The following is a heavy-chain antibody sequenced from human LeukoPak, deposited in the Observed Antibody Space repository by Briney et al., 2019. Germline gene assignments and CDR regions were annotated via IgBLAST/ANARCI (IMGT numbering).Heavy chain of an antibody. CDR1: GYTFTSYY. CDR3: ARDGHRMYYYGSSDYRFDY. J-gene: IGHJ4*02. D-gene: IGHD3-22*01. Sequence: GASVKVSCKASGYTFTSYYMHWVRQAPGQGLEWMGIINPSGGSTSYAQKFQGRVTMTRDMSTSTVYMELSSLRSEDTAVYYCARDGHRMYYYGSSDYRFDYWGQGTLVTVSS. V-gene: IGHV1-46*01. CDR2: INPSGGST.